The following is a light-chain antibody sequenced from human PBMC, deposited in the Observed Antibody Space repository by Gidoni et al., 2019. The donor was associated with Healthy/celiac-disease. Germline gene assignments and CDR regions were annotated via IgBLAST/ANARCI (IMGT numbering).Light chain of an antibody. V-gene: IGKV3-15*01. CDR1: QSVSSN. CDR2: GAS. J-gene: IGKJ2*01. Sequence: MVMTHSPATLSVSPGGRATLSCRASQSVSSNLAWYQQKPGQAPRLLIYGASTRATGIPDRFSGSGSGTEFTLTISSLQSEDFAVYYCQQYKNWPYTFGQGTKLEIK. CDR3: QQYKNWPYT.